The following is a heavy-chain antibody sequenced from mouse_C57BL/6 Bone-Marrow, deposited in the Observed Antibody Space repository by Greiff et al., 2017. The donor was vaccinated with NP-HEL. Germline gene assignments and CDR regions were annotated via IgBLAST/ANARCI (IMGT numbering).Heavy chain of an antibody. V-gene: IGHV1-80*01. CDR1: GYEFSNYW. J-gene: IGHJ3*01. Sequence: VQLQQPGAELVKPGASVKISCKASGYEFSNYWMNWVKQRPGKGLEWIGQIYPGDGDTNYNGKFKDKATLTADKSSSTAYMQLSRLASEDSEVYFCGRGAYWGQGTLVTVSA. CDR2: IYPGDGDT. CDR3: GRGAY.